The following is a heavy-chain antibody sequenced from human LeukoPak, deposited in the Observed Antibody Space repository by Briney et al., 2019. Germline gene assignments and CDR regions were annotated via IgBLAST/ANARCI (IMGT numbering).Heavy chain of an antibody. Sequence: GSLRLSCAASGSTFSSYDMHWVRQATGKGLEWVSAIGTAGDTYYPGSVKGRFTISRENAKNSLYLQMNSLRAGDTAVYYCARGYCSSTSCYTEGDAFDIWGQGTMVTVSS. CDR2: IGTAGDT. D-gene: IGHD2-2*02. CDR1: GSTFSSYD. J-gene: IGHJ3*02. CDR3: ARGYCSSTSCYTEGDAFDI. V-gene: IGHV3-13*01.